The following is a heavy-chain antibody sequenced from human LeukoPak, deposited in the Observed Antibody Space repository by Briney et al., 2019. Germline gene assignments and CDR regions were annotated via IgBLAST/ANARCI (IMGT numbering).Heavy chain of an antibody. V-gene: IGHV1-69-2*01. CDR3: ATALRYGGNSGSAFDI. J-gene: IGHJ3*02. CDR1: GYTFTDYY. CDR2: VDPEDGET. Sequence: ASVKISCKASGYTFTDYYMHWVQQAPGKGLEWMGRVDPEDGETIYAEKFQGRVTITADTSTDTAYMELSSLRSEDTAVYYCATALRYGGNSGSAFDIWGQGTMVTVSS. D-gene: IGHD4-23*01.